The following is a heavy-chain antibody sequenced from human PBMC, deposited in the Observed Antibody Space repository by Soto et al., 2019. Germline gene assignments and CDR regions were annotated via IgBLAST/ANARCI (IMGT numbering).Heavy chain of an antibody. Sequence: QVQLVESGGGVVQPGRSLRLSCAASGFTFSSYAMHWVRQAPGKGLEWVAVISYDGSNKYYADSVKGRFTISRDNSKNTLYLQMNRLRAEDTAVYDCARDTIGGLAVAGMFDYWGQGTLVTVSS. CDR2: ISYDGSNK. J-gene: IGHJ4*02. CDR1: GFTFSSYA. CDR3: ARDTIGGLAVAGMFDY. D-gene: IGHD6-19*01. V-gene: IGHV3-30-3*01.